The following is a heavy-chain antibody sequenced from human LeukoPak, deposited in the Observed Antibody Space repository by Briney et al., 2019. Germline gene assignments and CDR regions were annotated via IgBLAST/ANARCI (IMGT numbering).Heavy chain of an antibody. D-gene: IGHD3-16*01. Sequence: GGSLRLSCAASGFTFDDYTMHWVRQAPGKGLEWVSLISWDGGSTYYADSVKGRFTISRDNSKNSLYLQMNSLRTEDTALYYCAKDITSDLGYGMDVWGQGTTVTVSS. CDR1: GFTFDDYT. CDR3: AKDITSDLGYGMDV. CDR2: ISWDGGST. J-gene: IGHJ6*02. V-gene: IGHV3-43*01.